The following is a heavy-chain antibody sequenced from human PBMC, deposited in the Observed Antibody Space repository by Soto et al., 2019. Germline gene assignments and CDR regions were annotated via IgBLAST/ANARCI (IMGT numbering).Heavy chain of an antibody. CDR2: INPKSDDT. V-gene: IGHV1-2*02. Sequence: VASVEVSWEACGDPLSDNQSRWLRRAPGQGLEWMGRINPKSDDTNYAQKFQGRVTMTRDTSIDTAYLELTGLTSDDTATYYCARKHSLDYIRWGLDPWGQGTPVPVSS. CDR1: GDPLSDNQ. CDR3: ARKHSLDYIRWGLDP. D-gene: IGHD4-4*01. J-gene: IGHJ5*02.